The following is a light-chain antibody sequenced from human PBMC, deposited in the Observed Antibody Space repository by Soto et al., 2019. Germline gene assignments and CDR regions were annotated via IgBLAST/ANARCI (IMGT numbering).Light chain of an antibody. CDR1: QSISSY. CDR3: QKLHGYPIN. V-gene: IGKV1-39*01. J-gene: IGKJ5*01. Sequence: DIQMTHSPSSLSASVLYIVTITFRASQSISSYLNWYQQKPGKAPKLLIYAASSLQSGVPSRFSGSGSGTHFTLTISSLQPEDFATYYCQKLHGYPINFGQGTRLEIK. CDR2: AAS.